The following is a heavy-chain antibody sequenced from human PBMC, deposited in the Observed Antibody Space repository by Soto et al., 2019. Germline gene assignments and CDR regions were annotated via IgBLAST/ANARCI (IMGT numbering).Heavy chain of an antibody. V-gene: IGHV4-59*01. CDR3: ASSGSYYKTIDY. D-gene: IGHD3-10*01. Sequence: TLSLTCTVSGVSISSYYWSWIRQPPGKGLEWIGYIYYSGITNYNPSLKSRVTISVDTSKNQFSLKLSSVTAADTAVYYCASSGSYYKTIDYWGQGTLVTVSS. J-gene: IGHJ4*02. CDR2: IYYSGIT. CDR1: GVSISSYY.